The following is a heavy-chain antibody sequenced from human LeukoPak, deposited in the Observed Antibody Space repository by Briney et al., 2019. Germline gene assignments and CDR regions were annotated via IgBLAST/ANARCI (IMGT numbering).Heavy chain of an antibody. V-gene: IGHV4-4*07. CDR1: GGSFSSYY. CDR2: IYTSGST. Sequence: PSETLSLTCAVYGGSFSSYYWSWIRQPAGKGLEWIGRIYTSGSTNYNPSLKSRVTMSVDTSKNQFSLKLSSVIAADTAVYYCARDGINDILTGYSYYYGMDVWGQGTTVTVSS. J-gene: IGHJ6*02. CDR3: ARDGINDILTGYSYYYGMDV. D-gene: IGHD3-9*01.